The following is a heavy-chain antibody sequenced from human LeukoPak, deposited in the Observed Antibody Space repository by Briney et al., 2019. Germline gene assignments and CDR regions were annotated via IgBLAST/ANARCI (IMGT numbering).Heavy chain of an antibody. J-gene: IGHJ3*02. D-gene: IGHD2-2*01. Sequence: GASVKVSCKASGYTFTSYYMHWVRQARGQGLEWMGIINPSGGRTTYAQKSQGRVTMTRDTSTSTVYMELNSLRSEDTAVYYCCSFCSSTSCRDDGFDIWGQGTKVTVSS. CDR2: INPSGGRT. V-gene: IGHV1-46*01. CDR3: CSFCSSTSCRDDGFDI. CDR1: GYTFTSYY.